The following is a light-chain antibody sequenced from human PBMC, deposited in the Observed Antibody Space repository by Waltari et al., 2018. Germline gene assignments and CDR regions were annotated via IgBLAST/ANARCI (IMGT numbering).Light chain of an antibody. CDR3: CSYAGSYTYV. Sequence: QSALTQPRSVSGSPGQSVTISCTGTTSHVGGYPYFSWFQQHPGKAPKLIIYDVSERPSGVPDRFSGSKSDNTASLTISGLQAEDEADYYCCSYAGSYTYVFGSGTKVTVL. V-gene: IGLV2-11*01. J-gene: IGLJ1*01. CDR2: DVS. CDR1: TSHVGGYPY.